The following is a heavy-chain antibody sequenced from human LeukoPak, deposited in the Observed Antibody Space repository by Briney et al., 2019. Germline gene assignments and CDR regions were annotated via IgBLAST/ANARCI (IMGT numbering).Heavy chain of an antibody. CDR2: ISPNSGGS. CDR3: ARDSSRGYTYAFDY. D-gene: IGHD5-18*01. Sequence: ASVKVSCKASGYTFTDYYIHGVRQAPGQGLEWMGWISPNSGGSNYAQKFQGRVTMTRDTSINTAYMELSRLRSDDAAVYFCARDSSRGYTYAFDYWGQGTLVSVSS. CDR1: GYTFTDYY. J-gene: IGHJ4*02. V-gene: IGHV1-2*02.